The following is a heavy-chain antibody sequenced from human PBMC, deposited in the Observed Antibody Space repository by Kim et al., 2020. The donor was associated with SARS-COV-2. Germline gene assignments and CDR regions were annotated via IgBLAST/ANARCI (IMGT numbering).Heavy chain of an antibody. V-gene: IGHV3-64D*06. D-gene: IGHD6-19*01. J-gene: IGHJ6*02. CDR1: GFTFSDYA. CDR3: VKSRTPPGSRYYFYYGVDV. Sequence: GGSLRLSCSAYGFTFSDYAMHWIRQAPGRGLEYVSTINNKGVTTYYAASVKGRFSISRDNSRNTLNLQMSILRHEDTAMYYCVKSRTPPGSRYYFYYGVDVWGQGTAVTVSS. CDR2: INNKGVTT.